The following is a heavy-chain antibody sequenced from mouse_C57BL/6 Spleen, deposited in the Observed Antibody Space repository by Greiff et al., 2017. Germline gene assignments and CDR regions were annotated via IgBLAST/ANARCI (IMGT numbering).Heavy chain of an antibody. CDR3: ARDDYGVPRYAMEY. D-gene: IGHD2-4*01. J-gene: IGHJ4*01. CDR1: GYAFSSSW. Sequence: QVQLQQSGPELVKPGASVKISCKASGYAFSSSWMNWVKQRPGKGLEWIGRIYPGDGDTNYNGKFKGKATLTADKSSSTAYMQLSSLTSEDSAVYFCARDDYGVPRYAMEYWGQGTSVTVSS. V-gene: IGHV1-82*01. CDR2: IYPGDGDT.